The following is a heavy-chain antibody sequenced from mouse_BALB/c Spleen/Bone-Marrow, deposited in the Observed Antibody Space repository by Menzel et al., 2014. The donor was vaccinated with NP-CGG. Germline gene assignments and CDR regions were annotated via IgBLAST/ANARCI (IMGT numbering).Heavy chain of an antibody. V-gene: IGHV5-6-2*01. CDR1: GSTFSSYY. Sequence: EVKVVESGGGLVKLGGSLKLSCAASGSTFSSYYMSWVRQTPEKRLELVAAINSNGGSTYYPDTVKGRFTISRDNAKNTLYLQMSSLKSEDTALYYCARRGWDGYFDYWGQGTTLTVSS. D-gene: IGHD4-1*01. J-gene: IGHJ2*01. CDR2: INSNGGST. CDR3: ARRGWDGYFDY.